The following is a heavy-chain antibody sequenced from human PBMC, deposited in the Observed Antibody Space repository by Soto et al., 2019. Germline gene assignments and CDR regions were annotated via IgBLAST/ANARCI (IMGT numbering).Heavy chain of an antibody. J-gene: IGHJ4*02. CDR3: ARAVEMYASGWYYFDY. CDR2: IYYSEST. D-gene: IGHD6-19*01. V-gene: IGHV4-59*01. CDR1: GGSISSYY. Sequence: PSETLSLTCTVSGGSISSYYWIWIRQPPGKGLEWIGFIYYSESTNYNPSLQSRVTISVDTSKNQFSLRLTSVTAADTAVYYCARAVEMYASGWYYFDYWGQGTLVTVSS.